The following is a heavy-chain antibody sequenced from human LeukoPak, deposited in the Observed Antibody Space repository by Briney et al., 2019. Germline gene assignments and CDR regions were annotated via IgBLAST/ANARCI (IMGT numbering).Heavy chain of an antibody. CDR1: GFSLSTGGVG. J-gene: IGHJ4*02. CDR3: AHDDMTTVTTDAYFDY. Sequence: SGPTLVNPPQTLTLTCTFSGFSLSTGGVGVGWIRQPPGKALEWLPLIYWNDDKRYSPSLKSRLTITKDTSKNQVVLTMTNMDPVDTATYYCAHDDMTTVTTDAYFDYWGQGTLVTVSS. D-gene: IGHD4-17*01. V-gene: IGHV2-5*01. CDR2: IYWNDDK.